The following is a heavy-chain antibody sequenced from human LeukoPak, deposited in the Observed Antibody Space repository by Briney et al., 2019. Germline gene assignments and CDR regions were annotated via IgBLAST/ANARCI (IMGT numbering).Heavy chain of an antibody. CDR3: ARELGSEAFDI. D-gene: IGHD7-27*01. Sequence: PGGSLRLSCAASGFTFSDYSMNWVRQALGKGLEWVSSITSSGSYIYHADSVKGRFTISRDNAKNSLYLQMNSLRAEDTAVYYCARELGSEAFDIWGQGTMVTVSS. CDR1: GFTFSDYS. CDR2: ITSSGSYI. J-gene: IGHJ3*02. V-gene: IGHV3-21*01.